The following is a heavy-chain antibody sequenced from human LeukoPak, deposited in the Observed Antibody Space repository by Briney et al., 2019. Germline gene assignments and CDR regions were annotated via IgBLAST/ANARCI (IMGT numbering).Heavy chain of an antibody. D-gene: IGHD2-2*01. V-gene: IGHV4-34*01. J-gene: IGHJ3*02. CDR1: GGTFSGYY. CDR3: ARVCSNTSCWGAFDI. CDR2: SNDSGGT. Sequence: SETLSLTCAVYGGTFSGYYWSWIRQPPGKRLEWVGESNDSGGTNYNPSLKSRVTISADKSKNQVSLKLTSVTAADTAVYYCARVCSNTSCWGAFDIWGQGTMVTVSS.